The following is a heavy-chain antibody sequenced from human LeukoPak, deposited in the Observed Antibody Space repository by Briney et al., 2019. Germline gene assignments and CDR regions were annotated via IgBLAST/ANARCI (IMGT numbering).Heavy chain of an antibody. Sequence: SETLSLTCTVSGGSISSYYWSWIRQPPGKGLEWIGYIYYSGSTNYNPSLKSRVTISVDTSKNQFPLKLSSVTAADTAVYYCASWRYDCSSTSCYRDWFDPWGQGTLVTVSS. D-gene: IGHD2-2*01. CDR3: ASWRYDCSSTSCYRDWFDP. J-gene: IGHJ5*02. CDR1: GGSISSYY. V-gene: IGHV4-59*08. CDR2: IYYSGST.